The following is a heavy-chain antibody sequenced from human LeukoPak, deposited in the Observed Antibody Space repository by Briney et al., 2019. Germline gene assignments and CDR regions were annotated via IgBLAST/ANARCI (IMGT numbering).Heavy chain of an antibody. CDR3: ARRRSSYGDYGY. V-gene: IGHV4-39*01. CDR2: IYYSGST. CDR1: GGSISSSRHY. Sequence: SETLSLTCTVSGGSISSSRHYWGWIRKPPGKGLDRFGSIYYSGSTYYNPSLKSRVTISVDTSKTQFSLKLSSVTAADTAVFYCARRRSSYGDYGYWGQGTLVTVSS. J-gene: IGHJ4*02. D-gene: IGHD4-17*01.